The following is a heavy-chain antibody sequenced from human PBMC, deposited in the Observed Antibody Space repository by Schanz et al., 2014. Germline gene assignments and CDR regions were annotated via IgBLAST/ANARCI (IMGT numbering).Heavy chain of an antibody. CDR1: GFSFSRYS. V-gene: IGHV3-23*04. D-gene: IGHD3-3*01. CDR2: ISGSGGST. J-gene: IGHJ4*02. CDR3: VRDSFFAFDY. Sequence: EVQLVESGGGLVQPGGSLRLSCAASGFSFSRYSMNWVRQAPGKGLEWVSAISGSGGSTYYADSVKGRFTISRDNSKNTLYLQMNSLRAEDTAVYYCVRDSFFAFDYWGQGTLVTVSS.